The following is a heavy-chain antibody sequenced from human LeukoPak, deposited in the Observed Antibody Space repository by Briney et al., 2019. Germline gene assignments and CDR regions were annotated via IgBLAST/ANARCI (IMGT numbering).Heavy chain of an antibody. CDR3: AKDTNYDSSGYPLDY. CDR1: GFTFSSYA. CDR2: ISYDGSNK. J-gene: IGHJ4*02. Sequence: GGSLRLSCAASGFTFSSYAMHWVRQAPGKGLEWVAVISYDGSNKYYADSVKGRFTISRDNSKNTLYLQMNSLRAEDTAVYYCAKDTNYDSSGYPLDYWGQGTLVTVSS. D-gene: IGHD3-22*01. V-gene: IGHV3-30*04.